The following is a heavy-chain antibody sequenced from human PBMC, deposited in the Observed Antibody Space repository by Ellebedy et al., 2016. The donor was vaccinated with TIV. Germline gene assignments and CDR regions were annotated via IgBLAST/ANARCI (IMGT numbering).Heavy chain of an antibody. CDR3: ARDLDDSSGYYYQMIDY. CDR1: GFTFSSYS. J-gene: IGHJ4*02. V-gene: IGHV3-21*01. D-gene: IGHD3-22*01. Sequence: PGGSLRLSCAASGFTFSSYSMNWVRQAPGKGLEWVASISSSGSYIYYADSVKGRFTISRDNAKNSLYLQMNSLRAEDTAVYYCARDLDDSSGYYYQMIDYWGQGTLVTVSS. CDR2: ISSSGSYI.